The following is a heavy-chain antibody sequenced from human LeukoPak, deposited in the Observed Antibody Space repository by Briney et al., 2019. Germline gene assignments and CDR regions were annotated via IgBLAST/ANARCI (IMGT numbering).Heavy chain of an antibody. D-gene: IGHD1-26*01. Sequence: SETLSLTCTVSGGSNSSSSYYWGWIRQPPGKGLEWIGSIYYSGGTYYNPSLKSRVTISVDTSKNQFSLKLSSVTAADTAVYYCARLIVGAPDYWGQGTLVTVSS. CDR3: ARLIVGAPDY. V-gene: IGHV4-39*01. CDR1: GGSNSSSSYY. CDR2: IYYSGGT. J-gene: IGHJ4*02.